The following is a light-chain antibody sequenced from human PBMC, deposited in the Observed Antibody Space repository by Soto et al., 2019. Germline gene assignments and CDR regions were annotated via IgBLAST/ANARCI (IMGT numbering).Light chain of an antibody. J-gene: IGKJ1*01. CDR2: GAS. CDR3: QQYGSSGT. Sequence: EIVLTQSPGTLSLSPGERATLSCRASQSVNNNYVAWYQQKPGQAPRLLIYGASNRATGIPDRFSGSGSGTDFTLTISRLEPEDFAVYYCQQYGSSGTFGQGTKV. CDR1: QSVNNNY. V-gene: IGKV3-20*01.